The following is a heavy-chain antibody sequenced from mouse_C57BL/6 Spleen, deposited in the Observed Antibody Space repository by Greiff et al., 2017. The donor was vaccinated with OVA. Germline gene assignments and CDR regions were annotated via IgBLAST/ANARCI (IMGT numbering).Heavy chain of an antibody. CDR3: ARSRYEYDGAWCAY. CDR1: GFTFTDYY. V-gene: IGHV7-3*01. J-gene: IGHJ3*01. CDR2: IRNKANGYTT. D-gene: IGHD2-4*01. Sequence: EVQGVESGGGLVQPGGSLSLSCAASGFTFTDYYMSWVRQPPGKALEWLGFIRNKANGYTTEYSASVKGRFTISGDNSQSILYLQMNALRAEDSATYYCARSRYEYDGAWCAYWGQGTLVTVSA.